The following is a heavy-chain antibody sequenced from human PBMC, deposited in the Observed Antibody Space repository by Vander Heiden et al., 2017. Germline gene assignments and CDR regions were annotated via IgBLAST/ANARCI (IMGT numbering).Heavy chain of an antibody. CDR1: GGSFSGYY. Sequence: QVQLPQWGAGLLKPAETVSLPCPVHGGSFSGYYWSGIRQPPGKGLEWIGEINHSESTNYNPSLKSRVTISVDTSKNQFSLKLSSVTAADTAVYYCARDGVFGVVTPFDYWGQGTLVTVSS. CDR2: INHSEST. V-gene: IGHV4-34*01. CDR3: ARDGVFGVVTPFDY. D-gene: IGHD3-3*01. J-gene: IGHJ4*02.